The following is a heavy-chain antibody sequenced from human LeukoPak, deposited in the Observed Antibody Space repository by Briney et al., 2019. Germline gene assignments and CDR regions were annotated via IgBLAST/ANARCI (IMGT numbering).Heavy chain of an antibody. CDR2: IYYSGST. V-gene: IGHV4-30-4*08. CDR1: GGSICSGDYY. J-gene: IGHJ5*02. CDR3: ASAGAYCSSTSCYGQNWFDP. Sequence: SEPLSLTCTVSGGSICSGDYYWSWIRQPPGKGLEWIGYIYYSGSTYYNPSLKSRVTISVDTSKNQFSLKLSSVTAADTAVYYCASAGAYCSSTSCYGQNWFDPWGQGTLVSVSS. D-gene: IGHD2-2*01.